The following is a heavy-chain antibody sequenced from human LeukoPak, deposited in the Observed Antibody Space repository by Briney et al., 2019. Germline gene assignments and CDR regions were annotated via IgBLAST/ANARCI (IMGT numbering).Heavy chain of an antibody. CDR2: IIPIFGTA. D-gene: IGHD4-17*01. J-gene: IGHJ5*02. CDR1: GGTFSSYA. CDR3: ARPNYGDYAFDP. V-gene: IGHV1-69*13. Sequence: ASVKVSCKASGGTFSSYAISWVRQAPGQGLEWMGGIIPIFGTANYAHKFQGRVTITADESTSTAYMELSSLRSEDTAVYYCARPNYGDYAFDPWGQGTLVTVSS.